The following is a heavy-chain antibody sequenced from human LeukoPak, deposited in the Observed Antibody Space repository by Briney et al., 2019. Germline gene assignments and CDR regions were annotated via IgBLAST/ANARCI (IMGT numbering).Heavy chain of an antibody. CDR3: ASTGYYDFWSGYLVFDY. V-gene: IGHV4-39*01. J-gene: IGHJ4*02. CDR1: GGSISSSSYY. CDR2: IYYSGST. Sequence: PSETLSLTCTVPGGSISSSSYYWGWIRQPPGKGLEWIGSIYYSGSTYYNPSLKSRVTISVDTSKNQFSLKLSSVTAADTAVYYCASTGYYDFWSGYLVFDYWGQGTLVTVSS. D-gene: IGHD3-3*01.